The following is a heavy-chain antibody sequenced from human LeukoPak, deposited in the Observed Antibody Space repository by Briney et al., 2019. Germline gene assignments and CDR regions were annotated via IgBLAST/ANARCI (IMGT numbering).Heavy chain of an antibody. V-gene: IGHV3-11*04. Sequence: GGSLRLSCAASGFTFSDYNMSWIRQAPGKGLEWVAHISSSGTNIYHADSVQGRFTLSRDNAKNSLILQMNSLRGEDTAVYYCARDKYYMDVWGKGTTVTVS. J-gene: IGHJ6*03. D-gene: IGHD6-6*01. CDR3: ARDKYYMDV. CDR1: GFTFSDYN. CDR2: ISSSGTNI.